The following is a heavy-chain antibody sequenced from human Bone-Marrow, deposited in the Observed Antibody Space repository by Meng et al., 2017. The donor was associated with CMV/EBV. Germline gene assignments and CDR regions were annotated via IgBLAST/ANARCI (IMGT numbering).Heavy chain of an antibody. CDR1: GYTFTSYG. J-gene: IGHJ5*02. CDR2: ISAYNGNT. Sequence: ASVKVSCKASGYTFTSYGISWVRQAPGQGLEWMGWISAYNGNTNYAQKLQGRVTMTTDTSTSTAYMELRSLRSDDTAVYYCARDVGSGYYGVFNWFDPWGQGTLVTV. CDR3: ARDVGSGYYGVFNWFDP. V-gene: IGHV1-18*01. D-gene: IGHD3-22*01.